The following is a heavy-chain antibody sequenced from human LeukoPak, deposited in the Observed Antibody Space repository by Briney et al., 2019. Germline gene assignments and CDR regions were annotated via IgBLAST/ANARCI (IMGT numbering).Heavy chain of an antibody. J-gene: IGHJ4*02. V-gene: IGHV4-59*08. D-gene: IGHD3-10*01. CDR1: GGSISSYY. CDR2: IYYSGST. Sequence: SETLSLTCTVSGGSISSYYWSWIRQPPGKGLEWIGYIYYSGSTNYNPSLKSRVTISVDTSKNQFSLKLSSVTAADAAVYYCAKYYYGSGSYLVDWGQGTLVTVSS. CDR3: AKYYYGSGSYLVD.